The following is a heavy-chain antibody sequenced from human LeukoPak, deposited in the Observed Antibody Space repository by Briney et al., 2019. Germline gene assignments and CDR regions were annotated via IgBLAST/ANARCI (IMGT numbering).Heavy chain of an antibody. D-gene: IGHD5-18*01. CDR3: ATIGRYSYGFFDY. CDR2: FDPEDGEA. V-gene: IGHV1-24*01. CDR1: GYTLTELS. J-gene: IGHJ4*02. Sequence: ASVKVSCKVSGYTLTELSMHWVRQAPGKGLEWMGGFDPEDGEAIYAQKFQGRVTMTEDTSTDTAYMELSSLRSEDTAVYYCATIGRYSYGFFDYWGQGTLVTVSS.